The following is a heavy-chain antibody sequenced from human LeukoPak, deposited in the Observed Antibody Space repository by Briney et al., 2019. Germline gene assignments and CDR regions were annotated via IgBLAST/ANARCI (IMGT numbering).Heavy chain of an antibody. Sequence: GGSLRLSCAASGFTFGNYGMNWVRQAPGKGLRWVSTISGSGGSTYYADSVKGRFTISRDNSKNTMYLQMNSLRAEDTAVYYCAKALWAGAGSGNSGALGRWGQGTLVTVSS. D-gene: IGHD2-21*01. CDR1: GFTFGNYG. CDR2: ISGSGGST. V-gene: IGHV3-23*01. CDR3: AKALWAGAGSGNSGALGR. J-gene: IGHJ4*02.